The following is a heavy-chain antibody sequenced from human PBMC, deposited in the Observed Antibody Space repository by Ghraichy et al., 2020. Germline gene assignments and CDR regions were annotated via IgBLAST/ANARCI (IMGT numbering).Heavy chain of an antibody. CDR2: IYAGSTYK. V-gene: IGHV3-21*01. Sequence: GGSLRLSCVASGFNFRTTNMHWVRQAPGKGLEWVSSIYAGSTYKYYADSVKGRFTISRDNAENSLYLQLDSLRAGDTAVYYCATEGGHNWNDGVDYWGQGTLVTVSS. CDR3: ATEGGHNWNDGVDY. CDR1: GFNFRTTN. J-gene: IGHJ4*02. D-gene: IGHD1-1*01.